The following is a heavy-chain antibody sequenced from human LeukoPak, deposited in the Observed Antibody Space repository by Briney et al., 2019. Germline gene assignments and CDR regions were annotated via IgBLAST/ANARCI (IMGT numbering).Heavy chain of an antibody. D-gene: IGHD6-19*01. J-gene: IGHJ3*02. Sequence: GRSLRLSCAASGFTFSSYGMHWVRQAPGKGLEWEAVIWYDGSNKYYADSVKGRFTISRDNSKNTLYLQMNSLRAEDTAVYYCARDWSGSGWGSRAFDIWGQGTMVTVSS. V-gene: IGHV3-33*01. CDR1: GFTFSSYG. CDR3: ARDWSGSGWGSRAFDI. CDR2: IWYDGSNK.